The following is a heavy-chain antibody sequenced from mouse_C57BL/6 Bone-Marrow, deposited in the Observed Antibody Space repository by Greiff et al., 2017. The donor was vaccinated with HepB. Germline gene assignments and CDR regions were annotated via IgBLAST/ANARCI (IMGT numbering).Heavy chain of an antibody. Sequence: EVQLQQSGPVLVKPGASVKMSCKASGYTFTDYYMNWVKQSHGKSLEWIGVINPYNGGTSYNQKFKGKATLTVDKSSSTAYMELNSLTSEDSAVYYCARSRYYGSRGAMDYWGQGTSVTVSS. J-gene: IGHJ4*01. D-gene: IGHD1-1*01. V-gene: IGHV1-19*01. CDR1: GYTFTDYY. CDR2: INPYNGGT. CDR3: ARSRYYGSRGAMDY.